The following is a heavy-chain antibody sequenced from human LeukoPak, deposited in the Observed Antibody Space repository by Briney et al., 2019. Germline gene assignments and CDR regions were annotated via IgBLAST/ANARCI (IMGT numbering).Heavy chain of an antibody. J-gene: IGHJ4*02. CDR1: GGTFSSYA. CDR2: IIPIFGTA. CDR3: ATHFYYDSSGYYNGDFDY. V-gene: IGHV1-69*05. D-gene: IGHD3-22*01. Sequence: ASVKVSCKXSGGTFSSYAISWVRQAPGQGLEWMGGIIPIFGTANYAQKFQGRVTITTDESTSTAYMELSSLRSEDTAVYYCATHFYYDSSGYYNGDFDYWGQGTLVTVSS.